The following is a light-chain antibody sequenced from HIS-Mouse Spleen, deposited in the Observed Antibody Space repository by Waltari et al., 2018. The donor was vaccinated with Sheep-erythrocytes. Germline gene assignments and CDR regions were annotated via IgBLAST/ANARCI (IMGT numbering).Light chain of an antibody. J-gene: IGKJ1*01. V-gene: IGKV1-6*01. Sequence: AIQMTQSPSSLSASVGDRVTITCRASQGIRNDLGWYQQKLGKAPKLLIYAASSLQSCVPSRFSGSGACTDFTLTISSLQPEDFATYYCLQDYNYPWTFGQGTKVEIK. CDR2: AAS. CDR1: QGIRND. CDR3: LQDYNYPWT.